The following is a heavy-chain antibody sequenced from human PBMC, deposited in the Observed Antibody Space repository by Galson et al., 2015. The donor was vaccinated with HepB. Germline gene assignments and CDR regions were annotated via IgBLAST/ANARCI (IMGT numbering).Heavy chain of an antibody. CDR1: GFTFSSYA. D-gene: IGHD1-26*01. CDR3: AKVSWELHPVHPGFDY. V-gene: IGHV3-23*01. CDR2: ISGSGGST. J-gene: IGHJ4*02. Sequence: SLRLSCAASGFTFSSYAMSWVRQAPGKGLEWVSAISGSGGSTYYADSVKGRFTISRDNSKNTLYLQMNSLRAEDTAVYYCAKVSWELHPVHPGFDYWGQGTLVTVSS.